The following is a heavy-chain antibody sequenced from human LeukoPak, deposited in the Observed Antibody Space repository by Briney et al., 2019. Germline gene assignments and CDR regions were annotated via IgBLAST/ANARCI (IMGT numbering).Heavy chain of an antibody. CDR1: GFTFSNYG. Sequence: PGESLRLSCAASGFTFSNYGMHWVRQAPGKGLEWVALIRYDGSKKDYGDSVKGRFTISRDNSKNMVYLQMNSLRVEDTAMYYCVRTGETERFEYWGQGALVTVSS. V-gene: IGHV3-30*02. J-gene: IGHJ4*02. CDR2: IRYDGSKK. D-gene: IGHD3/OR15-3a*01. CDR3: VRTGETERFEY.